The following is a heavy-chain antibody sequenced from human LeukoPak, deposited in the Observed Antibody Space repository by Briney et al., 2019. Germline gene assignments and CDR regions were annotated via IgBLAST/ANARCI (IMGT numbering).Heavy chain of an antibody. Sequence: SETLSLTCTVSNDSISDYYRGWIRQPTGKGLVWIGYIYHSESTYYNPSLKSRVPISVDRSKNHFSLRLSSVTAADTAVYYGARDKGDFDFAGGPRSKNYYYYMDVWGKGTTVTVSS. V-gene: IGHV4-38-2*02. D-gene: IGHD3-3*01. CDR2: IYHSEST. CDR3: ARDKGDFDFAGGPRSKNYYYYMDV. CDR1: NDSISDYY. J-gene: IGHJ6*03.